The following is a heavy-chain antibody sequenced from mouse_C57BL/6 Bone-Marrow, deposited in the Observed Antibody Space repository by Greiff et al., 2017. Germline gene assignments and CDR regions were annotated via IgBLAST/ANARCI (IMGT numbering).Heavy chain of an antibody. CDR3: SRIEGLRRRRYAMDY. J-gene: IGHJ4*01. V-gene: IGHV8-8*01. CDR2: IWWDDDK. Sequence: QVTLKVSGPGILQPSQTLSLTCSFSGFSLRTFGMGVGWIRQPSGKGLEWLAHIWWDDDKYYNPALKSRLTISKDTAKNQGVLKIANVDTADTATYYCSRIEGLRRRRYAMDYWGQGTSVTVSS. CDR1: GFSLRTFGMG. D-gene: IGHD2-4*01.